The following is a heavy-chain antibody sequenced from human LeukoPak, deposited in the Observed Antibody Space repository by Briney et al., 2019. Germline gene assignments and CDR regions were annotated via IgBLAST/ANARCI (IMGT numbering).Heavy chain of an antibody. CDR1: GDSVSTNSAT. CDR2: TYYRSKWSN. CDR3: ARGSSSSSWFFDY. Sequence: SQTLSLTCAISGDSVSTNSATWTWIRQSPSRGLEWLGRTYYRSKWSNDYAVSVKSRMTINPDTSKNRFSLQLNSVTPDDTAVYYCARGSSSSSWFFDYWGQGTLVTVSS. V-gene: IGHV6-1*01. J-gene: IGHJ4*02. D-gene: IGHD6-13*01.